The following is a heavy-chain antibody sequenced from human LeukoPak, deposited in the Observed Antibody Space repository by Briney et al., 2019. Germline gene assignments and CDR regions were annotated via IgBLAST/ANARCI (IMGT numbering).Heavy chain of an antibody. J-gene: IGHJ4*02. Sequence: ASVKVSCKVSGYTLTELSMHWVRQAPGKGLEWMGGFDPEDGETIYAQKFQGRVTMTRDTSTSTVYMELSSLRSEDTAVYYCARDRDSSGWYFEDYWGQGTLVTVSS. CDR1: GYTLTELS. CDR2: FDPEDGET. CDR3: ARDRDSSGWYFEDY. V-gene: IGHV1-24*01. D-gene: IGHD6-19*01.